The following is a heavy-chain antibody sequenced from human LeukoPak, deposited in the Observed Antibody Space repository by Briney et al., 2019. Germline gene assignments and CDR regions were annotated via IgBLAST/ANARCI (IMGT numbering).Heavy chain of an antibody. D-gene: IGHD1-14*01. CDR2: ISGRGGST. Sequence: GGSLRLSCAASGFTFSSYAMSWVRQAPGKGLEWVSAISGRGGSTYYADSVKGRFTISRDNSKNTLYLQMNSLRAEDTAVYYCAKDRPTSFITATSGDAFDIWGQGTMVTVSS. V-gene: IGHV3-23*01. CDR3: AKDRPTSFITATSGDAFDI. J-gene: IGHJ3*02. CDR1: GFTFSSYA.